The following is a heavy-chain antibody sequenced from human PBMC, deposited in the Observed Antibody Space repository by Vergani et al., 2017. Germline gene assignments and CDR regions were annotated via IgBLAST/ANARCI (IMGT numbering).Heavy chain of an antibody. CDR1: GFTFSSYS. Sequence: EVQLVESGGGLVKPGGSLRLSCAASGFTFSSYSMNWVRQAPGKGLEWVSSISSSSSYIYYADSVKGRFTISRDNAKNSLYLQMNNLRAEDTAVYYCARRYYDSSGPPGYWGQGTLVTVSS. V-gene: IGHV3-21*01. D-gene: IGHD3-22*01. CDR3: ARRYYDSSGPPGY. CDR2: ISSSSSYI. J-gene: IGHJ4*02.